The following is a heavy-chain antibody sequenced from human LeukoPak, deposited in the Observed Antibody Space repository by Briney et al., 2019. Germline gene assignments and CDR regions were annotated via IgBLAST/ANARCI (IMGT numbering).Heavy chain of an antibody. CDR1: GGTFSSYV. J-gene: IGHJ4*02. Sequence: ASVKVSCKASGGTFSSYVITWVRQAPGQGLEWMGRVNPNSGGTNYAENFQGRVAMTTDASISTAYMDLSRLSSDDTAVYYCARESPTGDGDFDYWGQGTLVTVS. CDR2: VNPNSGGT. V-gene: IGHV1-2*06. CDR3: ARESPTGDGDFDY. D-gene: IGHD7-27*01.